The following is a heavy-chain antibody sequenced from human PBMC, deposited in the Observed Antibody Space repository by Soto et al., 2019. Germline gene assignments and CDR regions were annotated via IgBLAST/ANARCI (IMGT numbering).Heavy chain of an antibody. CDR1: GFTFSSYW. CDR3: ARGTGAAVAADY. Sequence: EVQLVESGGGLVQPGGTLRLSCAASGFTFSSYWMSWVRQAPGKGLEWVANIKQDGSEKFYVDSVKGRFTISRDNAKNSLYLQMNSLRAEDTAVYYCARGTGAAVAADYWGQGTLVTVSS. V-gene: IGHV3-7*01. J-gene: IGHJ4*02. CDR2: IKQDGSEK. D-gene: IGHD6-19*01.